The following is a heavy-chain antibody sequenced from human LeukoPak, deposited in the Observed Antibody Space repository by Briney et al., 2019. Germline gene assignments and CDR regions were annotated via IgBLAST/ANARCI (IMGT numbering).Heavy chain of an antibody. J-gene: IGHJ4*02. CDR2: IDPSDSYT. Sequence: GESLQISCKGSGYSFTSDWISWVRPMPGKGLEWMGRIDPSDSYTNYSPSFQGHVTISADKSISTAYLQWSSLKASDTAIYYCARHFGAVGAFDYWGQGSLITVSS. CDR1: GYSFTSDW. D-gene: IGHD1-26*01. V-gene: IGHV5-10-1*01. CDR3: ARHFGAVGAFDY.